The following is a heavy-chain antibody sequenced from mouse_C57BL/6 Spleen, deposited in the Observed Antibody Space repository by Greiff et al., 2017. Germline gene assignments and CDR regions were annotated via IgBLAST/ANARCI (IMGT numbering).Heavy chain of an antibody. J-gene: IGHJ2*01. CDR3: ARGGRYFDY. Sequence: QVQLKQSGPGLVQPSQCLSITCTASGFSFTSYGVHWVRQSPGKGLEWLGVIWSGGSTDYNAAFISRLSISKDNSKSQVFLKMNSLQADDTAIYYCARGGRYFDYWGQGTTLTVSS. V-gene: IGHV2-2*01. CDR1: GFSFTSYG. CDR2: IWSGGST.